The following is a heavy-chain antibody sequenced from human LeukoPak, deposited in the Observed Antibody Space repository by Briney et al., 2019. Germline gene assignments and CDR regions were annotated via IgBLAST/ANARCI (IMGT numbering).Heavy chain of an antibody. CDR3: STEGVAFRGTDY. CDR1: GFTFSDHY. Sequence: GGSLRLSCAASGFTFSDHYMDWVRQAPGKGLEWVGRTRNKANSYTTEYAASVKGRFTISRDDSKNSLYLQMNSLKTEDTAVYYCSTEGVAFRGTDYWGQGTLVTVSS. V-gene: IGHV3-72*01. CDR2: TRNKANSYTT. J-gene: IGHJ4*02. D-gene: IGHD3-16*01.